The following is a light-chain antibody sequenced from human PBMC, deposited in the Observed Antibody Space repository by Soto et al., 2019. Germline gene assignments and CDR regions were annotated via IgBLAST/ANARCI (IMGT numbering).Light chain of an antibody. J-gene: IGKJ2*03. CDR1: QSVSSSY. V-gene: IGKV3-20*01. CDR2: GAS. Sequence: EIVLTQSPGTLSLSPGERATLSCRASQSVSSSYLAWYQQKPGQAPRVLIYGASSRATGIPDRFSGSGSGTDFALSIGGLEREDVGVYYCEQYGSAAADSCGQGTEREI. CDR3: EQYGSAAADS.